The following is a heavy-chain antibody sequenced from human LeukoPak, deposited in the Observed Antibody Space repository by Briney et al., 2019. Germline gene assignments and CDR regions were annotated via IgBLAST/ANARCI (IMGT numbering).Heavy chain of an antibody. V-gene: IGHV4-34*01. D-gene: IGHD2-15*01. CDR1: GGSFSGYY. CDR3: ARGPGYCSGGSCYEGGY. Sequence: PSETLSLTCAVYGGSFSGYYWSWIRQPPGKGLEWIGEINHSGSTNYNRSLKSRVTISVDTSKNQFSLKLSSVTAADTAVYYCARGPGYCSGGSCYEGGYWGQGTLVTVSS. J-gene: IGHJ4*02. CDR2: INHSGST.